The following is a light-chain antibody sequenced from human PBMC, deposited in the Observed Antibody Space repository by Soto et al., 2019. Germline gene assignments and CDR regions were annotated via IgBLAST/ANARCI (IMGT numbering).Light chain of an antibody. CDR3: AAWDDSLSGPSYV. J-gene: IGLJ1*01. CDR2: KNN. V-gene: IGLV1-47*01. CDR1: SSNKGRNY. Sequence: QSALTQPPSASGTPGQRVTISCSGSSSNKGRNYVYWYQQLPGTAPKLLNYKNNQRPSGVPDRFYGSKSGTSASLAISRHRSEDEADYYCAAWDDSLSGPSYVFGTGTKVTVL.